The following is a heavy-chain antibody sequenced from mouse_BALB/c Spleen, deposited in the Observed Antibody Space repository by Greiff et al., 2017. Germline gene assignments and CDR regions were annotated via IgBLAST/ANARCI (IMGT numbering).Heavy chain of an antibody. CDR3: ARRRYGSSYDYYYAMDY. Sequence: EVQVVESGGGLVQPGGSRKLSCAASGFTFSSFGMHWVRQAPEKGLEWVAYISSGSSTIYYADTVKGRFTISRDNPKNTLFLQMTSLRSEDTAMYYCARRRYGSSYDYYYAMDYWGQGTSVTVSS. CDR1: GFTFSSFG. J-gene: IGHJ4*01. CDR2: ISSGSSTI. D-gene: IGHD1-1*01. V-gene: IGHV5-17*02.